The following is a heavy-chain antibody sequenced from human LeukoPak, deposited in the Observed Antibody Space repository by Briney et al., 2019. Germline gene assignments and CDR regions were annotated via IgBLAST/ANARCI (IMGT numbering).Heavy chain of an antibody. CDR2: ISSNGGST. CDR1: GFTFSSYA. CDR3: ARGYSGSYFGY. V-gene: IGHV3-64*01. D-gene: IGHD1-26*01. J-gene: IGHJ4*02. Sequence: GGSLRLSCAASGFTFSSYAMHWVRQAPGKGLEYVSAISSNGGSTYYANSVKGRFTISRDNSKNTLYLQTGSLRAEDMAVYYCARGYSGSYFGYWGQGTLVTVSS.